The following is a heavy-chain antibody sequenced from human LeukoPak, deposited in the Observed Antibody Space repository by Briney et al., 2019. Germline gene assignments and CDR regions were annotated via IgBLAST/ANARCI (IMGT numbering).Heavy chain of an antibody. CDR2: IYTSGST. CDR1: GGPISSYY. V-gene: IGHV4-4*07. Sequence: SETLSLTCTVSGGPISSYYWSWIRQPAGKGLEWIGRIYTSGSTNYNPSLKSRVTMSVDTSKNQFSLKLSSVTAADTAVYYCARSTYYYDSSGYLPWVDYFDYWGQGTLVTVSS. CDR3: ARSTYYYDSSGYLPWVDYFDY. J-gene: IGHJ4*02. D-gene: IGHD3-22*01.